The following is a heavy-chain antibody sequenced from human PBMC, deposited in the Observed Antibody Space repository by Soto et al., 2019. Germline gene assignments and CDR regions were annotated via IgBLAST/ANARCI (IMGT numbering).Heavy chain of an antibody. CDR1: GFTFSNYW. V-gene: IGHV3-74*01. CDR3: ARVRNCDSSSCHSYLDF. CDR2: ISSDGTST. Sequence: EMQLVESGGGLVQPGGSLRLSCAASGFTFSNYWMHWVRQAPGKGPVWVSRISSDGTSTTYADSVKGRFTISRDNAKTTLYLQLNSLRSEDTAVYSCARVRNCDSSSCHSYLDFWGEGALVTVSS. J-gene: IGHJ4*02. D-gene: IGHD3-22*01.